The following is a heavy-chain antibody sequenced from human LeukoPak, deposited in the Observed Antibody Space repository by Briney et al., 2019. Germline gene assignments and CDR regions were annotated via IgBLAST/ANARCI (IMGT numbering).Heavy chain of an antibody. CDR1: GGSISSSSYY. Sequence: PSETLSLTCTVSGGSISSSSYYWGWIRQPPGKGLEWIGSIYYSGSTYYNPSLKSRVTISVDTSKNQFSLKLSSVTAADTAVYYCARDPDYCSGGSCYSYWYFDLWGRGTLVTVSS. CDR3: ARDPDYCSGGSCYSYWYFDL. J-gene: IGHJ2*01. V-gene: IGHV4-39*07. D-gene: IGHD2-15*01. CDR2: IYYSGST.